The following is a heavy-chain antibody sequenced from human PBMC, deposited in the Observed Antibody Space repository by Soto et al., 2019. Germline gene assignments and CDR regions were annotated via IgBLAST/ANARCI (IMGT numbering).Heavy chain of an antibody. J-gene: IGHJ6*02. D-gene: IGHD3-3*01. CDR2: VHYSGST. Sequence: QVHLQESGPGLVKPSQTLTLTCTVSGGSINTGGYYWRWIRQHPGKGLEWIGYVHYSGSTYYNPSLKSRVTLSVDTSKNQFSLELTSVTAADTAVYYCARDRGHYDLSTGYAYYYYGMDVWGQGTTVTVSS. CDR1: GGSINTGGYY. CDR3: ARDRGHYDLSTGYAYYYYGMDV. V-gene: IGHV4-31*03.